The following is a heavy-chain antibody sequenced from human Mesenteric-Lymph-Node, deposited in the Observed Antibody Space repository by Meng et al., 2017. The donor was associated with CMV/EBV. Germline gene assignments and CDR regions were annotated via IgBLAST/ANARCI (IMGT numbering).Heavy chain of an antibody. Sequence: GESLKISCTASGFTFGDYAMSWVRQAPGKGLEWVGFIRSKAYGGTTEYAASVKGRFTISRDDSKSIAYLQMNSLKTEDTAVYYCTRAFYDYVWGSYRRSFDYWGQGTLVTVSS. V-gene: IGHV3-49*04. CDR2: IRSKAYGGTT. CDR1: GFTFGDYA. J-gene: IGHJ4*02. D-gene: IGHD3-16*02. CDR3: TRAFYDYVWGSYRRSFDY.